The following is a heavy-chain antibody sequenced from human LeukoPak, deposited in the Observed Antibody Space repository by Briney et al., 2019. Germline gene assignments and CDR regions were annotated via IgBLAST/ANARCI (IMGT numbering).Heavy chain of an antibody. Sequence: GGSLRLSCTASGFIFGDYAMTWFRQAPGKGLEWVGFIRSKAYGGATEYAASVKGRFTISRDDSKSIAYLQMNSLKTEDTAVYYCTRGRGYSHPFDYWGQGTLVTVSS. CDR1: GFIFGDYA. CDR3: TRGRGYSHPFDY. D-gene: IGHD5-18*01. J-gene: IGHJ4*02. V-gene: IGHV3-49*03. CDR2: IRSKAYGGAT.